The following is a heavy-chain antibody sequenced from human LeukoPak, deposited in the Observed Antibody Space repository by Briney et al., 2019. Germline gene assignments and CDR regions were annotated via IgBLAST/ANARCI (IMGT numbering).Heavy chain of an antibody. V-gene: IGHV3-11*01. CDR1: GFTVSSNY. Sequence: GGSLRLSCAASGFTVSSNYMSWGRQAPGEGLGWLSYISSSGGEIYYRDSVKGRFTISRDNAENSLYLQLNSLRAEDTAIYYCARVLITRGWYEDYWGRGTLVTVSS. CDR3: ARVLITRGWYEDY. CDR2: ISSSGGEI. J-gene: IGHJ4*02. D-gene: IGHD6-19*01.